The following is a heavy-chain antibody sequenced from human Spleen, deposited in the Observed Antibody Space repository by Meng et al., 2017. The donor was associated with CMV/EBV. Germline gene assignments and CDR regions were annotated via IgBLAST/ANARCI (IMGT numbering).Heavy chain of an antibody. CDR2: FDPEDDET. J-gene: IGHJ4*02. V-gene: IGHV1-24*01. CDR3: ATKGRIPDTIYNSAWQRSQYCFDY. D-gene: IGHD2-2*01. Sequence: HWVRQAPGKGLEWMGGFDPEDDETFYPQKFQGRVTMTEDTSTDTAHMELSSLRSEDTDVYYCATKGRIPDTIYNSAWQRSQYCFDYWGQGTLVTVSS.